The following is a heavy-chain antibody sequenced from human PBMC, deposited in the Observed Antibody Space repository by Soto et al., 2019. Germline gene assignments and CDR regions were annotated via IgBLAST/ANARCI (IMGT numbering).Heavy chain of an antibody. CDR1: GGTFSSYA. Sequence: QVQLVQSGAEVKKPGSSVKVSCKASGGTFSSYAISWVRQAPGQGLEWMGGIIPIFGTANYAQKFQGRVTITADKSTSTACLELSSLRSEDTAVYYCARVPTHYYDSSGYYPNWFDPWGQGTLVTVSS. J-gene: IGHJ5*02. CDR3: ARVPTHYYDSSGYYPNWFDP. D-gene: IGHD3-22*01. V-gene: IGHV1-69*06. CDR2: IIPIFGTA.